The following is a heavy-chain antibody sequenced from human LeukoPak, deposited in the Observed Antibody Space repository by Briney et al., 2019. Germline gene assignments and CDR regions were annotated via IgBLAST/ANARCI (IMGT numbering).Heavy chain of an antibody. V-gene: IGHV3-48*04. CDR2: ISGSSSSI. CDR3: ARGKYDNIWGSYLFDY. Sequence: GGSLRLSCAASKFTFSTYSMNWVRQAPGKGLEWVSYISGSSSSIYYADSVRGRFTISRDNGKNSLYLQMNSLRAEDTAVYYCARGKYDNIWGSYLFDYWGQGTLVTVSS. CDR1: KFTFSTYS. J-gene: IGHJ4*02. D-gene: IGHD3-16*02.